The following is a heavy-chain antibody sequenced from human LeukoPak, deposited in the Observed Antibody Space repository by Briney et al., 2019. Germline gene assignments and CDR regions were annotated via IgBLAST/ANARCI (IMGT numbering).Heavy chain of an antibody. V-gene: IGHV3-30*18. CDR1: GLTFSSYG. D-gene: IGHD3-22*01. J-gene: IGHJ6*02. Sequence: GRSLRLSCAASGLTFSSYGMHWVRQAPGKGLEWVAVISYDGSNKYYADSVKGRFTIPRDNSKNTLYLQMNSLRAEDTAVYYCAKEGYYYDSSGYNYYYGMDVWGQGTTVTVSS. CDR3: AKEGYYYDSSGYNYYYGMDV. CDR2: ISYDGSNK.